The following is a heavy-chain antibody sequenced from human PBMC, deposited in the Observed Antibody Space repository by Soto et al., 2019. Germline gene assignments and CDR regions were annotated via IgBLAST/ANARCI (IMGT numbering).Heavy chain of an antibody. CDR1: GFNLSSND. J-gene: IGHJ4*02. D-gene: IGHD6-19*01. CDR2: ISGSGGST. CDR3: ATPPYWFNSGWYVGFDY. V-gene: IGHV3-23*01. Sequence: PGGSLRLSCAASGFNLSSNDTSWVRQAPGKGLEWVSTISGSGGSTYYADSVKGRFTISRDNSKNTLYLQVNSLRAEDTAVYYCATPPYWFNSGWYVGFDYWGQGTLVTVSS.